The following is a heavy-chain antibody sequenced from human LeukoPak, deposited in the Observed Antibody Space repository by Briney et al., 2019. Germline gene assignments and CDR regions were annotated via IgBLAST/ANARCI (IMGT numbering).Heavy chain of an antibody. CDR2: INPNSGGT. CDR3: VRGMYCSSTSCYHAEYFQH. V-gene: IGHV1-2*02. D-gene: IGHD2-2*01. CDR1: GYTFTGYY. Sequence: ASVKVSCKASGYTFTGYYMHWVRQAPGQGLEWMGWINPNSGGTNYAQKFQGRVTMTRDTSISTAYMELSRLRSDDTAVYYCVRGMYCSSTSCYHAEYFQHWRQGTLVTVSS. J-gene: IGHJ1*01.